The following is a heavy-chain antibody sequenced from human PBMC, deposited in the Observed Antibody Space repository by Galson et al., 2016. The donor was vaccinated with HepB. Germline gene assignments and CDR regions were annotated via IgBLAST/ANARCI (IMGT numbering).Heavy chain of an antibody. V-gene: IGHV1-69*13. CDR2: IIPLFRRA. Sequence: SVKVSCKASGGTFSSYAISWVRQAPGQGLEWMGGIIPLFRRANYAQKFQGRVTITADESTSTAYMELSSLRSEDTAVYYCARVGRWGDINDYFESWGQGTLVTVSS. CDR3: ARVGRWGDINDYFES. D-gene: IGHD2-15*01. CDR1: GGTFSSYA. J-gene: IGHJ4*02.